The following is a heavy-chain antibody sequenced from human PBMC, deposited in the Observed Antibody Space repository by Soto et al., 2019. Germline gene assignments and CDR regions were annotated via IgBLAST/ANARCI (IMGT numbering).Heavy chain of an antibody. J-gene: IGHJ4*02. CDR1: CGSFSGYY. CDR3: ARDATEGRDDY. V-gene: IGHV4-34*01. Sequence: SEALSLTCTVYCGSFSGYYWRWIRKPPGKWLEWIGEINHSGSTNYNPSLKSRVTISVDTSKNQFSLKLSSVTAADTAVYYCARDATEGRDDYWGQGTLVTVSS. CDR2: INHSGST.